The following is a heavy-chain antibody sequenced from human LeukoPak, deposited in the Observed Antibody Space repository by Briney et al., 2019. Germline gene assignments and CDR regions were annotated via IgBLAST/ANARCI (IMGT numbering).Heavy chain of an antibody. Sequence: PSETLSLTCAVYGGSFSGYYWSWIRQPPGKGLEWIGEINHSGSTNYNPSLKSRVTISVDTSKNLFSLKLSSVTAADTAVYYCARGSRDSSSWYDYWGQGTLVTVSS. J-gene: IGHJ4*02. CDR2: INHSGST. CDR1: GGSFSGYY. CDR3: ARGSRDSSSWYDY. D-gene: IGHD6-13*01. V-gene: IGHV4-34*01.